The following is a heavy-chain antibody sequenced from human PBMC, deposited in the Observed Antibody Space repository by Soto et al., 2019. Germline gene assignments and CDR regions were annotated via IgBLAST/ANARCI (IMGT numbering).Heavy chain of an antibody. CDR3: TRGPPRVQWFDP. CDR2: IYFTGST. V-gene: IGHV4-61*01. CDR1: GGSVISGTYY. Sequence: SETLSLTCTVSGGSVISGTYYFICIRQPPGKGLEWIGHIYFTGSTNYNPSLKSRVTMSLDTSRNQFSLKLSSVTAADTAVYYCTRGPPRVQWFDPWGLGTLVTVSS. J-gene: IGHJ5*02.